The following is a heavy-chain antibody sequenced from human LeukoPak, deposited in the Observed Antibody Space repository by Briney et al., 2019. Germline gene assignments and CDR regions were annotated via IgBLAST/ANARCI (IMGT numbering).Heavy chain of an antibody. V-gene: IGHV3-7*01. CDR2: IKQDGSEK. CDR1: GFTFSTYW. J-gene: IGHJ3*02. Sequence: PGGSLRLSCAASGFTFSTYWMSWARQAPGKGPEWVAYIKQDGSEKDYVDSVKGRFTISRDNAKNSLYLQMNSLRGEDMAVYYCARHGGAFDIWGQGTLVTVSS. D-gene: IGHD3-10*01. CDR3: ARHGGAFDI.